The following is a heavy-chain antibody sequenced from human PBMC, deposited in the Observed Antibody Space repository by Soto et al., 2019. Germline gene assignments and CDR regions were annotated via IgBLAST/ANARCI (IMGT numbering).Heavy chain of an antibody. D-gene: IGHD3-22*01. J-gene: IGHJ4*02. CDR3: ARARYDSSGYYYFDY. CDR1: GGSISSYY. V-gene: IGHV4-59*01. Sequence: SETLSLTCTVSGGSISSYYWSWIRQPPGKGLEWIGYIYYSGSTIYNPSLKSRVTISVDTSKNQFSLKLSSVTAADTAVYYCARARYDSSGYYYFDYWGQGTLVTVSS. CDR2: IYYSGST.